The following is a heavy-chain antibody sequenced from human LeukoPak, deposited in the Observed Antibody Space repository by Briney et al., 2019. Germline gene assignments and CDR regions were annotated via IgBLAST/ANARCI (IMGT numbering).Heavy chain of an antibody. CDR3: VEYSTSKGWFDP. J-gene: IGHJ5*02. CDR2: IYSSGST. D-gene: IGHD6-6*01. V-gene: IGHV4-4*07. Sequence: TSETLSLTCTVSAGSISGHYWSWLRHPAGKGVECIGRIYSSGSTNYNPSLESRATMSVDTSKTQFSLKLSSVTAADTADHYCVEYSTSKGWFDPWGQGTLVTVSS. CDR1: AGSISGHY.